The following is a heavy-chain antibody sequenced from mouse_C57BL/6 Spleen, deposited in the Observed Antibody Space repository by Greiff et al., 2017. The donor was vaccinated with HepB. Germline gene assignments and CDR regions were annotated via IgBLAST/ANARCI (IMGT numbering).Heavy chain of an antibody. CDR2: IWNGGST. CDR3: ARNSGNYRDYAMDY. J-gene: IGHJ4*01. D-gene: IGHD2-1*01. V-gene: IGHV2-2*01. CDR1: GFSLTSYG. Sequence: QVQLQQSGPGLVQPSQCLSITCTASGFSLTSYGVHWVRQSPGKGLEWLGVIWNGGSTDYYAAIIPRLSISKDNYKCQVFSIMNRLQAADTAIYYCARNSGNYRDYAMDYWGQGTTVTVSS.